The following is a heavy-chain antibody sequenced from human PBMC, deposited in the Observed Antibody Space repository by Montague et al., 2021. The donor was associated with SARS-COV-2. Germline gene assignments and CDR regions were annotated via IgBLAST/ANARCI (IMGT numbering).Heavy chain of an antibody. V-gene: IGHV4-39*02. CDR2: FYYSGST. Sequence: SETLSLTCTVSGGSISSSSYYWGWLRQPPEKVLEWIGSFYYSGSTYSTPSLKSRVTISVDTSKNHFSLKLSSVTAADTAVYYCARRVTGTTVHYYYYGMDVWGQGTTVTVSS. CDR3: ARRVTGTTVHYYYYGMDV. CDR1: GGSISSSSYY. J-gene: IGHJ6*02. D-gene: IGHD1-20*01.